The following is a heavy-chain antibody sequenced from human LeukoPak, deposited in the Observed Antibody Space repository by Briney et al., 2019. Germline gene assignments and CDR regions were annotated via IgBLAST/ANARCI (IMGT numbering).Heavy chain of an antibody. D-gene: IGHD1-1*01. CDR1: GGSISSYY. Sequence: SETLSLTCTASGGSISSYYWSWIRQPPGKGLEWIGYIYYSGSTNYNPSLKSRVTISVDTSKNQFSLKLSSVTAADAAVYYCARTDNPYYMDVWGKGTTVTISS. J-gene: IGHJ6*03. CDR3: ARTDNPYYMDV. V-gene: IGHV4-59*01. CDR2: IYYSGST.